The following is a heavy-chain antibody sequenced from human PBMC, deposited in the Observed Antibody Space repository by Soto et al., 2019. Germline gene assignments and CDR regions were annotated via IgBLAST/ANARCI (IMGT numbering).Heavy chain of an antibody. J-gene: IGHJ4*02. V-gene: IGHV3-23*01. CDR1: GVTFSSYA. Sequence: GGSLRLSCAASGVTFSSYAMSWVRQAPGKGLEWVSAISGSGGSTYYADSVKGRLTISRDNSKNTLYLQMNSLRAEDTAVYYCAKDLSSTIFGVVSQFDYWGQGTLVTVSS. CDR2: ISGSGGST. D-gene: IGHD3-3*01. CDR3: AKDLSSTIFGVVSQFDY.